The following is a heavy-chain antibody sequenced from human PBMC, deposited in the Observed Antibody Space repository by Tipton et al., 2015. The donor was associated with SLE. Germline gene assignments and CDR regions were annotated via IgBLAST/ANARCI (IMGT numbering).Heavy chain of an antibody. J-gene: IGHJ2*01. CDR2: IYYTGTT. CDR1: GISIIGYY. Sequence: TLSLTCSVSGISIIGYYWTWIRQPPGKGLEWIGSIYYTGTTSYNPSLKSRLTISVDTSKNQFSLNLNSVTAADTAVYFCARQRGYYDGTPFPPWNFDLWGRGTQVTVSS. V-gene: IGHV4-59*08. D-gene: IGHD3-16*01. CDR3: ARQRGYYDGTPFPPWNFDL.